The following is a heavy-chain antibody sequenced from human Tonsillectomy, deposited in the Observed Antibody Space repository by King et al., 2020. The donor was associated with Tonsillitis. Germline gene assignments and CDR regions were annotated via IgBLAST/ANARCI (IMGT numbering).Heavy chain of an antibody. J-gene: IGHJ4*02. CDR1: GYSISSGYY. Sequence: QLQESGSGLVKPSETLSLTCAVSGYSISSGYYWGWIRQPPGKGLEWIGSIYHGGSAYYNPSLKSRVTMSVDTSKNQFSLKLRSVTAADTAVYYCARRWERDLYYFDYWGQGTLVTVSS. D-gene: IGHD1-26*01. V-gene: IGHV4-38-2*01. CDR2: IYHGGSA. CDR3: ARRWERDLYYFDY.